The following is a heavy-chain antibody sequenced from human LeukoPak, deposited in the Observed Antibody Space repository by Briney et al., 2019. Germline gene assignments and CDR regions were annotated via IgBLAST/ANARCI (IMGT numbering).Heavy chain of an antibody. Sequence: GASVKVSCKASGYTFTAYGISWVRQAPEQGLEWMGWISANNDNTNYAQKVQGRVTMTRDTSTSTAYMELRSLRYDDTAVYYCSRDDGPFGGVRFDHWGQGTLVTVSS. D-gene: IGHD3-16*01. J-gene: IGHJ4*02. V-gene: IGHV1-18*01. CDR1: GYTFTAYG. CDR3: SRDDGPFGGVRFDH. CDR2: ISANNDNT.